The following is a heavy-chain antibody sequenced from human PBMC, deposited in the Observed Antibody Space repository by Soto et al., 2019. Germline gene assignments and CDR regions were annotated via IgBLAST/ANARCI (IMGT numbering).Heavy chain of an antibody. J-gene: IGHJ4*02. Sequence: SRTLSLTCAISVDIVSGNSAAGNCIRQSPSRGLEWLGRTYYRSRWYNDYAVSVKSRITVTPDTSKNQFSLHLNSVTPEDTAVYYCARELPYYVSSDSYLDYWGQGALVTVSS. D-gene: IGHD3-16*01. CDR2: TYYRSRWYN. CDR3: ARELPYYVSSDSYLDY. CDR1: VDIVSGNSAA. V-gene: IGHV6-1*01.